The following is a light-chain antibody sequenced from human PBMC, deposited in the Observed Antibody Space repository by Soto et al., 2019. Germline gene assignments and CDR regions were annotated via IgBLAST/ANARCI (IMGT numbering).Light chain of an antibody. Sequence: SYVVTQPPSVSVAPGQTARLTCGGNNIGDKTVHWYQQKPGQAPVLVVFDDADRPSGIPQRLSGSSSGNTATLTITRVEAGDEADYYCQVWDGSRGHYWLFGGGTKLTVL. V-gene: IGLV3-21*02. J-gene: IGLJ3*02. CDR3: QVWDGSRGHYWL. CDR1: NIGDKT. CDR2: DDA.